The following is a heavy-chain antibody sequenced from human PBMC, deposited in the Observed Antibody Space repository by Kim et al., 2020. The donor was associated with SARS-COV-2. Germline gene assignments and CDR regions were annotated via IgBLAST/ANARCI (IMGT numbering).Heavy chain of an antibody. J-gene: IGHJ3*01. D-gene: IGHD3-10*01. V-gene: IGHV3-33*01. CDR1: GFTYSTYG. CDR3: ARGPGSAVYISAFDV. CDR2: IWHNGRDP. Sequence: GGSLRLSCAASGFTYSTYGMNWVRQAPGKGLEWVALIWHNGRDPTYMDSVKGRFTISRDNTKNTMYLQMDSLRVEDTAVYYCARGPGSAVYISAFDVWG.